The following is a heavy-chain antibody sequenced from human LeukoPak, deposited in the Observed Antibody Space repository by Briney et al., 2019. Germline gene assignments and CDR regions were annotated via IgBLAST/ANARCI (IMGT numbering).Heavy chain of an antibody. Sequence: GGSLRLSCIASGFTFSSHWMNWVRQAPGKGLEWVANIMQDGSEKYYVDSVKGRFIISRDNAKNPLYLQMNSLRAEDTAVYYCARESTKYGAYVSGFDFWGQGTMVTVSS. J-gene: IGHJ3*01. CDR2: IMQDGSEK. D-gene: IGHD4-17*01. CDR1: GFTFSSHW. V-gene: IGHV3-7*01. CDR3: ARESTKYGAYVSGFDF.